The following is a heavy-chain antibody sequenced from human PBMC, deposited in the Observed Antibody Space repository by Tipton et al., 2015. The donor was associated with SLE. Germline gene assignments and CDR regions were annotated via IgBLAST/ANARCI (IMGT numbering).Heavy chain of an antibody. D-gene: IGHD5-12*01. J-gene: IGHJ4*02. CDR2: IYHDGNT. Sequence: GLVKPSETLSVTCTVSGLSISSDSYWGWVRQSPGKGLEWIGHIYHDGNTYYNPSLKSRVSISVDTSTNRLFLNLISVTAADTALYYCARLISAYDCNFDYWGQGTLVTVSS. CDR1: GLSISSDSY. CDR3: ARLISAYDCNFDY. V-gene: IGHV4-38-2*02.